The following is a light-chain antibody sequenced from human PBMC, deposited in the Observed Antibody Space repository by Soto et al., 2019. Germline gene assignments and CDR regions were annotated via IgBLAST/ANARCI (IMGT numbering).Light chain of an antibody. CDR2: GAS. Sequence: EIVMTQSPATLYVSPGEKATLSCRASQSVSSNLVWYQQKPGQAPRLLIYGASTRATGIPARFSGSGSGTEFTLTISSLQSEDFALYYCQQYNNWPPTFGQGTKLEIK. CDR1: QSVSSN. V-gene: IGKV3-15*01. CDR3: QQYNNWPPT. J-gene: IGKJ2*01.